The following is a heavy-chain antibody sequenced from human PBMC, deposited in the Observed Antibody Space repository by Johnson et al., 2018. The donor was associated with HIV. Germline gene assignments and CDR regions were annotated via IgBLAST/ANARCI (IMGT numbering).Heavy chain of an antibody. J-gene: IGHJ3*02. D-gene: IGHD1-7*01. V-gene: IGHV3-15*07. CDR1: GFSFDDYA. CDR3: TTDEGDGNYVAADAFDI. Sequence: VQLVESGGGMVQPGRSLRLSCAASGFSFDDYAMHWVRQAPGKGLEWVSAIRGSGGTTDYAAPVKGRFTISRDDSKNTLYLQMNSLKTEDTAVYYCTTDEGDGNYVAADAFDIWGQGTMVTVSS. CDR2: IRGSGGTT.